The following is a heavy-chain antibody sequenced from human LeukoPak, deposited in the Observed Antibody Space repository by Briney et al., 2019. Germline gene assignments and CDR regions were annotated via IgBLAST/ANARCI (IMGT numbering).Heavy chain of an antibody. D-gene: IGHD3-3*01. Sequence: GGSLRLSCAASGYTFSSYAMGWVRQAPGKGLEWVSAISGSGGTTYYADSVKGRFTISRDNAKNSLYLQMNSLRAEDTAVYYCARKTYDFWSGYQWVSWAFDIWGQGTMVTVSS. J-gene: IGHJ3*02. CDR2: ISGSGGTT. CDR1: GYTFSSYA. CDR3: ARKTYDFWSGYQWVSWAFDI. V-gene: IGHV3-23*01.